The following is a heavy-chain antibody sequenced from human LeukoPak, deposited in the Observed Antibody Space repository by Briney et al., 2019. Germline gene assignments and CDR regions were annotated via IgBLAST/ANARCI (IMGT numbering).Heavy chain of an antibody. CDR1: GGSISSSSYY. J-gene: IGHJ5*02. Sequence: SETLSLTCTVSGGSISSSSYYWGWIRQPPGKGLVWIGSIYYSGSTYYNPPLKRRVTISVDTSKNQFSLRLSSVTAADTAVYYCARAGRIAVAGTGSVWFDPWGQGTLVTVSS. V-gene: IGHV4-39*07. D-gene: IGHD6-19*01. CDR3: ARAGRIAVAGTGSVWFDP. CDR2: IYYSGST.